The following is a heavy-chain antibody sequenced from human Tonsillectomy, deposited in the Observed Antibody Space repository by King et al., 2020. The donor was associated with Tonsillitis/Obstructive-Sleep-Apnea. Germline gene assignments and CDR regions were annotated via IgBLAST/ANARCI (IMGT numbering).Heavy chain of an antibody. Sequence: VQLVESGGGVVQPGRSLRLSCAASGLTFSSNAMHWVRQAPGNGLEWVAVISYDGSKTHYAGSVRGRFAISRDNSKNTLYLQVNSLRAEDTAVYYYARASHPSHYYDSSGATGVYFDYWGQGTLVTVSS. V-gene: IGHV3-30*09. CDR3: ARASHPSHYYDSSGATGVYFDY. CDR2: ISYDGSKT. J-gene: IGHJ4*02. CDR1: GLTFSSNA. D-gene: IGHD3-22*01.